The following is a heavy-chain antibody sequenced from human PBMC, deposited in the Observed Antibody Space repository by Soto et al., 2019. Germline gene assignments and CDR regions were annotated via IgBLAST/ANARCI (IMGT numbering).Heavy chain of an antibody. CDR2: IYNSGNT. Sequence: SDTLSLTCTVSGGSISSGGYDWSGIRHPPGKDLEWIGHIYNSGNTYSNPSLKSRVTISVDTSKNQFSLKLSSVTAADTAAYNGATRPSGDKGDNWGKGTLV. CDR1: GGSISSGGYD. D-gene: IGHD1-26*01. J-gene: IGHJ4*02. CDR3: ATRPSGDKGDN. V-gene: IGHV4-30-4*02.